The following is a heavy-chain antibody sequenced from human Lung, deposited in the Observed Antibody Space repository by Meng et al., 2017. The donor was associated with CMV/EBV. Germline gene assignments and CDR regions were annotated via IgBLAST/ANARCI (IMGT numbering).Heavy chain of an antibody. D-gene: IGHD2-2*01. CDR2: ISWNSGSI. J-gene: IGHJ6*02. CDR3: AKDFPSGYCSSTSCPGSYYYVMDV. CDR1: GFAFDDHA. Sequence: RISCAASGFAFDDHAMHWVRQAPGKGLEWVSGISWNSGSIGYADSVKGRFTISRDNAKNSLYLQMNSLRAEDTALYYCAKDFPSGYCSSTSCPGSYYYVMDVXRHGXTVTVSS. V-gene: IGHV3-9*01.